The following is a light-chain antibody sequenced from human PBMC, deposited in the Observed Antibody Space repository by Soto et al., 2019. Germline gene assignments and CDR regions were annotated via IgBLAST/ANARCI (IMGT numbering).Light chain of an antibody. V-gene: IGKV3-20*01. CDR1: QTVSGNY. CDR3: QQYGSSPPYT. CDR2: GSS. J-gene: IGKJ2*01. Sequence: EIVLTQSPGILSLSPGERATLSCRASQTVSGNYLAWYQQKPGQSPRLLIYGSSDRATGIPDRFSGSGSGTDFTLTINRVEPEAFAVSYCQQYGSSPPYTFGQGTTLEI.